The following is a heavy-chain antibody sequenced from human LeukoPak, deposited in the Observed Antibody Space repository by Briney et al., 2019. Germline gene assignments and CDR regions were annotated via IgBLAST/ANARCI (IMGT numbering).Heavy chain of an antibody. Sequence: PSETLSLTCAVYGGSFSGYYWSWIRQPPGKGLEWIGYIYYSGSTYYNPSLKSRVTISVDTSKNQFSLKLSSVTAADTAVYYCARDLLNEGNHLDYWGQGTLVTVSS. V-gene: IGHV4-30-4*01. CDR3: ARDLLNEGNHLDY. CDR1: GGSFSGYY. D-gene: IGHD4-23*01. CDR2: IYYSGST. J-gene: IGHJ4*02.